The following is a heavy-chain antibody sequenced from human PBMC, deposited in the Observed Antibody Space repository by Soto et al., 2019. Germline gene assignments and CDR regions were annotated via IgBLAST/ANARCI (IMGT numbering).Heavy chain of an antibody. J-gene: IGHJ4*02. Sequence: QVQLMQSGAEVKKPGASVKVSCKASGDTFTDYYIHWVRQAPGQGLEWMGTVNPSGGHTTYAQHFLGRVTLTRGTSTSPLYMELTSLTSDDTAIYYCARGGHVVVVTAALDYWGQGTLVTVSS. D-gene: IGHD2-21*02. V-gene: IGHV1-46*01. CDR3: ARGGHVVVVTAALDY. CDR2: VNPSGGHT. CDR1: GDTFTDYY.